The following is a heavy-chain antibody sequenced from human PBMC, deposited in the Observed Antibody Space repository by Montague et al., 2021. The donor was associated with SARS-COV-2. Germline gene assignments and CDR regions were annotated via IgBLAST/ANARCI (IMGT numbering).Heavy chain of an antibody. V-gene: IGHV4-34*01. D-gene: IGHD3-3*01. CDR3: ARASSSWSGLDP. J-gene: IGHJ5*02. CDR2: INHSGNT. Sequence: SETLSLTCAVYGGSFSDYYWTWVRQPPGKGLEWIGEINHSGNTNYKPSLESRITMSVDTSKSLVSLNLTSATAADTAVYYCARASSSWSGLDPWGQGTLVTVSS. CDR1: GGSFSDYY.